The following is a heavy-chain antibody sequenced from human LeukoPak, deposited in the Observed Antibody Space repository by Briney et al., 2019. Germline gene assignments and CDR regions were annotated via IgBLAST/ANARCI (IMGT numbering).Heavy chain of an antibody. CDR2: IWYDGSNK. D-gene: IGHD3-22*01. V-gene: IGHV3-33*08. J-gene: IGHJ4*02. CDR3: ARDRSGDSSGYYLGYFDY. Sequence: PGGSLRLSCAVSGFTFSSYGMHWVRQAPGKGLECVAVIWYDGSNKYYADSVKGRFTISRDNSKNTLYLQMNSLRAEDTAVYYCARDRSGDSSGYYLGYFDYWGQGTLVTVSS. CDR1: GFTFSSYG.